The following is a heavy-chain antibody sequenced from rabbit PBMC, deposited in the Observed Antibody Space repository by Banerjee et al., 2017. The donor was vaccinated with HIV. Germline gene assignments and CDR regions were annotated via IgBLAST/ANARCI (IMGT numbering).Heavy chain of an antibody. CDR2: IYAGSNGTT. CDR1: GFSFSNSYY. Sequence: QSLEESGGDLVKPGASLTLTCTASGFSFSNSYYMCWVRQAPGKGLEWIACIYAGSNGTTYYASWAKGRFTISKTSSTTVTLQMTSLTAADTATYFCARSVMLLGRFNLWGPGTLVTVS. V-gene: IGHV1S40*01. J-gene: IGHJ4*01. D-gene: IGHD6-1*01. CDR3: ARSVMLLGRFNL.